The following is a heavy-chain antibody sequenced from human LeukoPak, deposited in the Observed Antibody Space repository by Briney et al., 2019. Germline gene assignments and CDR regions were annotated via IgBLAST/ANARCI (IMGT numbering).Heavy chain of an antibody. Sequence: KPSETLSLTCTVSGGSISGSIYYWGWIRQPAGKGLEWIGSIYHSGRIYYNPSLKSRVIVSVDTSKNPFSLKLTSVTAADTAVYHCATTGTTTETTVDNWGQGTLVTVSS. J-gene: IGHJ4*02. D-gene: IGHD1-1*01. CDR2: IYHSGRI. V-gene: IGHV4-39*01. CDR3: ATTGTTTETTVDN. CDR1: GGSISGSIYY.